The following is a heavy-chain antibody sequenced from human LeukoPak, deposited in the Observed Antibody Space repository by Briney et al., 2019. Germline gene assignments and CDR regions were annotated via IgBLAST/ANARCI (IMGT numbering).Heavy chain of an antibody. CDR1: GFTFSDYY. Sequence: PGGSLRLSCAASGFTFSDYYMSWIRQAPGKGLEWVSYISNSGTIIYYADSVKGRFTISRDNAKNSLSLQMNSLRVEDTAVYYCARAAKFGFYFDYWGQGTLVTVSS. CDR3: ARAAKFGFYFDY. V-gene: IGHV3-11*04. J-gene: IGHJ4*02. D-gene: IGHD3-10*01. CDR2: ISNSGTII.